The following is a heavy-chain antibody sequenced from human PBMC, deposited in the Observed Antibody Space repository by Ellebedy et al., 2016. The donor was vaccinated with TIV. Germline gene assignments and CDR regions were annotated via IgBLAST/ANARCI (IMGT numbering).Heavy chain of an antibody. CDR1: GVSITSYY. CDR2: IYYSRRS. D-gene: IGHD3-10*01. V-gene: IGHV4-59*01. Sequence: MPSETLSLTCSVSGVSITSYYWSWIRQPPGKVLEWIGFIYYSRRSSYNPSLKCRMTISTDTSKNQVSLRVNSVTAADTAVYYCARDIVGSESFDIWGQGTMVTVSS. CDR3: ARDIVGSESFDI. J-gene: IGHJ3*02.